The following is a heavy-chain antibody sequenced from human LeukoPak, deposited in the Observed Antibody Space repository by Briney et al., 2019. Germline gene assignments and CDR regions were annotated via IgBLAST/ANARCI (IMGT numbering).Heavy chain of an antibody. CDR2: ISGGGGST. CDR3: AKAPEGPGDAFDI. J-gene: IGHJ3*02. D-gene: IGHD1-14*01. Sequence: GGSLRLSCAASGFTFSSYAMSWVRQAPGKGLEWVSAISGGGGSTYYADSVKGRFTVSRDNSKNTLYLQMNSLRAEDTAVYYCAKAPEGPGDAFDIWGQGTMVTVPS. CDR1: GFTFSSYA. V-gene: IGHV3-23*01.